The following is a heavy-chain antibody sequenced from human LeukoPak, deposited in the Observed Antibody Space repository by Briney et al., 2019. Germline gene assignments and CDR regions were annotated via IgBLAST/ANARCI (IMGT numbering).Heavy chain of an antibody. D-gene: IGHD2-8*01. J-gene: IGHJ6*03. CDR2: INHSGST. Sequence: SETLSLTCTVSGGSISSYYWSWIRQPPGKGLEWIGEINHSGSTNYNPSLKSRVTISVDTSKNQFSLELSSVTAADTAVYYCARVRPAIVLMVYAPYYYYMDVWGKGTTVTVSS. CDR3: ARVRPAIVLMVYAPYYYYMDV. CDR1: GGSISSYY. V-gene: IGHV4-34*01.